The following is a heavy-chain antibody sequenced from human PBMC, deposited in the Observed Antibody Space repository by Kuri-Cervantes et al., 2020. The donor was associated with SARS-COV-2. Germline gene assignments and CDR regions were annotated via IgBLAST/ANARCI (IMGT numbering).Heavy chain of an antibody. Sequence: GGSLRLSCAASGFPFSSYWMHWVRQAPGKGLVWVSRINSDGSSTSYADSVKGRFTISRDNAKDTLYLQMNSLRAEDTAVYYCAREGYYYDSTEANREGINAFDIWGQGTMVTVSS. D-gene: IGHD3-22*01. CDR2: INSDGSST. J-gene: IGHJ3*02. V-gene: IGHV3-74*01. CDR3: AREGYYYDSTEANREGINAFDI. CDR1: GFPFSSYW.